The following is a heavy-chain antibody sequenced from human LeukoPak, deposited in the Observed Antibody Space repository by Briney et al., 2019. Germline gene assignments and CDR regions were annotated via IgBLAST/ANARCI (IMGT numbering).Heavy chain of an antibody. D-gene: IGHD1-1*01. CDR2: IYYSGST. CDR1: GGSISNISYY. V-gene: IGHV4-39*07. Sequence: PSETLSLTCTVSGGSISNISYYWGWIRQPPGKGLEWIGTIYYSGSTYYNPSLKSRVTISVDTSKNQFSLKLSSVTAADTAVYYCARGRVPYYYYGMDVWGQGTTVTVSS. J-gene: IGHJ6*02. CDR3: ARGRVPYYYYGMDV.